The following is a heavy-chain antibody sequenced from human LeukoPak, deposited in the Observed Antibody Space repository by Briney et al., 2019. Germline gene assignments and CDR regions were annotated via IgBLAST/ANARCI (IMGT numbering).Heavy chain of an antibody. CDR1: GFTFSSYG. Sequence: GGSLRLSCAASGFTFSSYGMHWVRQAPGKGLEWVSYISSSGSTIYYADSVKGRFTISRDNAKNSLYLQMNSLRAEDTAVYYCATIDGDILTGYFDYWGQGTLVTVSS. CDR3: ATIDGDILTGYFDY. V-gene: IGHV3-48*04. D-gene: IGHD3-9*01. J-gene: IGHJ4*02. CDR2: ISSSGSTI.